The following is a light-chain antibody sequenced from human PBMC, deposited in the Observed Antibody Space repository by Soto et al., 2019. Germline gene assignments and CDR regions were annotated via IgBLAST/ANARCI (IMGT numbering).Light chain of an antibody. J-gene: IGLJ3*02. CDR3: EAWDSNTNWV. V-gene: IGLV4-60*02. Sequence: QLVLTQSSSASASLGSSVKLTCTLSSGHSSYIIAWHQQQPGKAPRYLMKLEGSGSYNQGSGVPDRFSGSSSGADRYLTISNLQFEDEADYYCEAWDSNTNWVFGGGTKLTVL. CDR2: LEGSGSY. CDR1: SGHSSYI.